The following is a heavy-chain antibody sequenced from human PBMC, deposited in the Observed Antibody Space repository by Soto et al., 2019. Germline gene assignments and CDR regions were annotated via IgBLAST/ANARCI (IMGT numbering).Heavy chain of an antibody. D-gene: IGHD3-3*01. CDR1: GYTFSTSG. Sequence: QVQVLQSGPEVKRPGASVTVSCKTSGYTFSTSGISWVRQAPGQGLEWVGWIRPDNGNRKSAQRLQGRVTLTTDTSASTAYMELRSLTSDDTAMYYCARPHLRGRHYDFRTAPTESFYHYGLGVWGQGTTVTVSS. CDR3: ARPHLRGRHYDFRTAPTESFYHYGLGV. J-gene: IGHJ6*02. V-gene: IGHV1-18*01. CDR2: IRPDNGNR.